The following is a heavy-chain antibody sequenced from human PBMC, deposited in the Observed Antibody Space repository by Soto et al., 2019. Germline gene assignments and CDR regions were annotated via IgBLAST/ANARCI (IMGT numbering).Heavy chain of an antibody. CDR2: IWYDGSNK. J-gene: IGHJ6*02. Sequence: QVQLVESGGGVVQPGRSLRLSCAASGFTFSSYGMHWVRQAPGKGLEWVAVIWYDGSNKYYADSVKGRFTISRDNSKNTLYLQMNSLRAEDTAVYYCARGGQRRGGYYGMDVWGQGTTVTVSS. CDR1: GFTFSSYG. CDR3: ARGGQRRGGYYGMDV. V-gene: IGHV3-33*01. D-gene: IGHD1-26*01.